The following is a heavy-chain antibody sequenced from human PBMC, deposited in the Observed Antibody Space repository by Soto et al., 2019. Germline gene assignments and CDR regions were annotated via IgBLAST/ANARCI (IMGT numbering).Heavy chain of an antibody. Sequence: SETLSLTCAVYGASFSCYYWSWIRQPPGKGLEWIGEINHSGSTNYNPSLKSRVTISVDTSKNQFSLKLSSVTAADTAVYYCARVGFGVVTSYYFDYWGQGTLVTVYS. J-gene: IGHJ4*02. CDR3: ARVGFGVVTSYYFDY. CDR1: GASFSCYY. D-gene: IGHD3-3*01. V-gene: IGHV4-34*01. CDR2: INHSGST.